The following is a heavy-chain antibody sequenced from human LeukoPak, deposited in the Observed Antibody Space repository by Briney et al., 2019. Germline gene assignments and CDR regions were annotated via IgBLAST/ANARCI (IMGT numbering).Heavy chain of an antibody. CDR1: GYTFDDYA. D-gene: IGHD4-23*01. CDR3: ARDQGGNSDY. Sequence: GGSLRLSCAASGYTFDDYAMNWVQQAPGKGLEWVSSISSSSSYIYYADSVKGRFTISRDNAKNSLYLQMNSLRAEDTAVYYCARDQGGNSDYWGQGTLVTVSS. V-gene: IGHV3-21*01. J-gene: IGHJ4*02. CDR2: ISSSSSYI.